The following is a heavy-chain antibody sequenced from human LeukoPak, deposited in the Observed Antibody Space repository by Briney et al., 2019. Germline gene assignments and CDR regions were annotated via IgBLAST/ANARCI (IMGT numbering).Heavy chain of an antibody. CDR2: ISTYNDDR. CDR1: GYTFTTYA. Sequence: ASVKVSCKASGYTFTTYAIHWVRQAPGQRLEWMGWISTYNDDRKYSPKFQGTVTITTDTYASTAYLELSSLRSEDTAVYYCARDRSSFSYAFDIWGQGTMVTVSS. CDR3: ARDRSSFSYAFDI. D-gene: IGHD6-6*01. V-gene: IGHV1-3*04. J-gene: IGHJ3*02.